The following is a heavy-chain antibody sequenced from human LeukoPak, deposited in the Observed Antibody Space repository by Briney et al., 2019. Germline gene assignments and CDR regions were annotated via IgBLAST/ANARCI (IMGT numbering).Heavy chain of an antibody. CDR3: ARSGRDYYDSNFDY. Sequence: GGSLRLSCAASGFTFSSYEMNWVRQAPGKGLEWVSYISSSGSTIYYADSVKGRFTISRDNAKNSLYLQMNSLRAEGTAVYYCARSGRDYYDSNFDYWGQGTLVTVSS. J-gene: IGHJ4*02. V-gene: IGHV3-48*03. CDR1: GFTFSSYE. D-gene: IGHD3-22*01. CDR2: ISSSGSTI.